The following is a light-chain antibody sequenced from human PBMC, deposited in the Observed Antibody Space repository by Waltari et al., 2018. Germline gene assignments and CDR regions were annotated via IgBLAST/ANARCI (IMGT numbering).Light chain of an antibody. Sequence: QSVLTQPPSASGTPGQRVTILCSGRASNIGNNVVNWYQQLPGKAPKLVIYRNDQRPSGVPDRFSGSKSGTSAALAISGLHSEDEADYYCAAWDDSLNGHGVFGGGTKVTVL. CDR1: ASNIGNNV. CDR2: RND. J-gene: IGLJ3*02. CDR3: AAWDDSLNGHGV. V-gene: IGLV1-44*01.